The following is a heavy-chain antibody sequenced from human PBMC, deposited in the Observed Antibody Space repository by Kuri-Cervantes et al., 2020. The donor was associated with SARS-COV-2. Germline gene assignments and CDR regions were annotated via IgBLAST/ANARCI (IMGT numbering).Heavy chain of an antibody. D-gene: IGHD2-2*01. CDR1: GFTFSSYA. CDR2: ISYDGSNK. J-gene: IGHJ5*02. V-gene: IGHV3-30-3*01. CDR3: ARETIVVVPTAPTEDRFDP. Sequence: GGSLRLSCAASGFTFSSYAMHWVRQAPGKGLEWVAVISYDGSNKYYADSVKGRFTISRDNSKNTLYLQMNSLRAEDTAVYYCARETIVVVPTAPTEDRFDPWGQGTLVTVSS.